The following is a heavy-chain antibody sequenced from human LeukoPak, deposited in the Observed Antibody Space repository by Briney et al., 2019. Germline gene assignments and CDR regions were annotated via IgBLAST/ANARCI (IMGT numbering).Heavy chain of an antibody. Sequence: PSETLSLTCTVSGGSISSGSYYWSWIRQPAGKGLEWIGCIYTSGSTNYNPSLKSRVTISVDTSKNQFSLKLSSVTAADTAVYYCARVNPYYYDSSGYLSIGAFDIWGQGTMVTVSS. CDR1: GGSISSGSYY. D-gene: IGHD3-22*01. V-gene: IGHV4-61*02. J-gene: IGHJ3*02. CDR3: ARVNPYYYDSSGYLSIGAFDI. CDR2: IYTSGST.